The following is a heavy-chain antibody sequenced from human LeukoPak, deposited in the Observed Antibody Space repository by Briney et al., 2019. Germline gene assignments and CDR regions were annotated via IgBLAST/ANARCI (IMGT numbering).Heavy chain of an antibody. CDR1: GFTFNRYW. CDR3: AKDRNYDSSGYYAGLDY. V-gene: IGHV3-7*01. J-gene: IGHJ4*02. D-gene: IGHD3-22*01. Sequence: GGSLRLSCAASGFTFNRYWMSWVRQAPGKELQWVANIKQDGSAKYYVDSVKGRFTISRDNAKNSLYLQMSSLRAEDTAVYYCAKDRNYDSSGYYAGLDYWGQGTLVTVSS. CDR2: IKQDGSAK.